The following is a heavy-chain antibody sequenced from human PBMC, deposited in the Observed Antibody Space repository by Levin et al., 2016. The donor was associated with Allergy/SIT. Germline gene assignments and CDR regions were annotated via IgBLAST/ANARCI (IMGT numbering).Heavy chain of an antibody. J-gene: IGHJ3*02. CDR3: AKDVSRVRGAFDI. Sequence: WIRQPPGKGLEWVAVISYDGSNKYYADSVKGRFTISRDNSKNTLYLQMNSLRAEDTAVYYCAKDVSRVRGAFDIWGQGTMVTVSS. CDR2: ISYDGSNK. V-gene: IGHV3-30*18. D-gene: IGHD3-10*01.